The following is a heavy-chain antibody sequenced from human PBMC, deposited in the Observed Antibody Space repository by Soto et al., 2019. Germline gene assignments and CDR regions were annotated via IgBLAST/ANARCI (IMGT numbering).Heavy chain of an antibody. Sequence: SGPTLVNPTQTLTLTCTFSGFSLSTSGMCVSWIRQPPGKALEWLARIDWDDDKYYSTSLKTRLTISKDTSENQVVLTMTNMDPLDTATYYCALLRRHDYGTGTYSSGVIDYWGQGTLVTVSS. CDR3: ALLRRHDYGTGTYSSGVIDY. CDR1: GFSLSTSGMC. CDR2: IDWDDDK. V-gene: IGHV2-70*11. D-gene: IGHD3-10*01. J-gene: IGHJ4*02.